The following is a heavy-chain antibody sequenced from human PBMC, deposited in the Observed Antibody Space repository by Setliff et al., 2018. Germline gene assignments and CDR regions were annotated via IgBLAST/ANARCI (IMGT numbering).Heavy chain of an antibody. CDR1: GGSISSGNYY. V-gene: IGHV4-39*01. CDR3: ARHKSNGSGSYPSLYMDV. CDR2: IYYSGST. Sequence: SETLSLTCRVSGGSISSGNYYWGLIRQPPGKGLEWVATIYYSGSTYSNPSLKSRLIISVDAPGNQFSVKLSSVTAADTAVYYCARHKSNGSGSYPSLYMDVWGKGIMVTVSS. J-gene: IGHJ6*03. D-gene: IGHD3-10*01.